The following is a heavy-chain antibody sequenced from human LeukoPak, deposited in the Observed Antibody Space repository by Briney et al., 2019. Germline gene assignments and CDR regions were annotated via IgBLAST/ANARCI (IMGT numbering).Heavy chain of an antibody. J-gene: IGHJ3*02. CDR2: INPSGGST. V-gene: IGHV1-46*01. CDR1: GYTFTSYY. CDR3: ARGIGGTSDAFDI. Sequence: ASVKVSCKASGYTFTSYYMHWVRQAPGQGLEWMGIINPSGGSTNYAQKFQGRVTITADESTSTAYMELSSLRSEDTAVYYCARGIGGTSDAFDIWGQGTMVTVSS. D-gene: IGHD3-16*01.